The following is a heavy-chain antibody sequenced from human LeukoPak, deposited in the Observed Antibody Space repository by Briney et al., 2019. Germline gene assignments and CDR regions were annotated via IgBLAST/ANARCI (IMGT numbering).Heavy chain of an antibody. CDR1: GFSFSGYS. V-gene: IGHV3-48*04. CDR2: NSSGSRTI. Sequence: PGGSLRLSCAASGFSFSGYSMNWVRQAPGKGLDWVSYNSSGSRTIFYADSVKGRFTISRDNAKNSLYLQMNSLRAEDTAVYYCAGAGDQYYFDYWGQGTLVTVSS. CDR3: AGAGDQYYFDY. J-gene: IGHJ4*02.